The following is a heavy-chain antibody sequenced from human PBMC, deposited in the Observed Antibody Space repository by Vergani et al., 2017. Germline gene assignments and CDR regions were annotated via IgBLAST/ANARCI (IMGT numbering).Heavy chain of an antibody. CDR2: IDPSDSYT. J-gene: IGHJ3*02. D-gene: IGHD3-16*02. V-gene: IGHV5-10-1*03. CDR1: GYSFTSYW. Sequence: EVQLVQSGAEVKTPGESLRISCKGSGYSFTSYWISWVRQMPGKGLEWMGRIDPSDSYTNYSPSFQGHVTISADKSISTAYLQWSSLKASDTAMYYCARHNGGYDYVWGSYRYTEDKRDAFDIWGQGTMVTVSS. CDR3: ARHNGGYDYVWGSYRYTEDKRDAFDI.